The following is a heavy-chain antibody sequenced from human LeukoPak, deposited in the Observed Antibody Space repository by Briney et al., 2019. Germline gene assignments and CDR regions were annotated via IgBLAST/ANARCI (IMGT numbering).Heavy chain of an antibody. CDR3: ARVVSQYGDYAWIVNWFDP. CDR1: GFTFSSYS. J-gene: IGHJ5*02. CDR2: IYHSGST. Sequence: GSLRLSCAASGFTFSSYSMNWVRRAPGKGLEWIGSIYHSGSTYYNPSLKSRVTISVDTSKNQFSLKLSSVIAADTAVYYCARVVSQYGDYAWIVNWFDPWGQGTLVTVSS. V-gene: IGHV4-38-2*01. D-gene: IGHD4-17*01.